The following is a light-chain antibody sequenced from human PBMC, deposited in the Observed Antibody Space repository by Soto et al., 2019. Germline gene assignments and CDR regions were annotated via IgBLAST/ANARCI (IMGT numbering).Light chain of an antibody. CDR1: QGVTTN. V-gene: IGKV3-15*01. CDR3: QQYNNWPFS. J-gene: IGKJ5*01. CDR2: DVS. Sequence: EILMSHSPGTLSVSPGERAPLSCRAAQGVTTNFAWYQQKSGQSPRLLIYDVSNRATGVPARFSGSGSETDFTLTISGLRSEDSAVYFCQQYNNWPFSFGQGTRLEIK.